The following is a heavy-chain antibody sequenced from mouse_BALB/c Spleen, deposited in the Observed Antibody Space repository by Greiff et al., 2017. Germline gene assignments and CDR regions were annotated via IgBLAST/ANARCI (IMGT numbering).Heavy chain of an antibody. D-gene: IGHD2-1*01. CDR3: ARSGDGNYDAMDY. CDR1: GYTFTSYW. V-gene: IGHV1S81*02. CDR2: INPSNGRT. J-gene: IGHJ4*01. Sequence: QVQLQQPGAELVKPGASVKLSCKASGYTFTSYWMHWVKQRPGQGLEWIGEINPSNGRTNYNEKFKSKATLTVDKSSSTAYMQLSSLTSEDSAVYYCARSGDGNYDAMDYWGQGTSVTVSS.